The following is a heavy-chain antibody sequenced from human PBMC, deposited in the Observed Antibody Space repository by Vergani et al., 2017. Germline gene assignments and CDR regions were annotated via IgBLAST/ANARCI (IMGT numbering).Heavy chain of an antibody. CDR2: IKQDGSEK. Sequence: EVQLVESGGGLAQPGGSLRLSCAASGFTFSSYWMSWVRQAPGKGLEWVANIKQDGSEKYYVDSVKGRFTISRDNAKNSLYLQMNSLRAEDTAVYYCARYSRGIVGATTGFCDYWGQGTLVTVSS. CDR3: ARYSRGIVGATTGFCDY. J-gene: IGHJ4*02. V-gene: IGHV3-7*01. CDR1: GFTFSSYW. D-gene: IGHD1-26*01.